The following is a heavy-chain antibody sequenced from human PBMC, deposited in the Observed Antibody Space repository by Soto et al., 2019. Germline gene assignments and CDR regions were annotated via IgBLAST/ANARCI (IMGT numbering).Heavy chain of an antibody. Sequence: SETMSLTCAVYGGNFSGYYWSWIRQPPGKGLEWIGEINHSGSTNYNPSLKSRVTISVDTSKNQFSLKLSSVTAADTAVYYCARGIFTVTIDYWGQGTLVTVSS. CDR2: INHSGST. CDR1: GGNFSGYY. V-gene: IGHV4-34*01. D-gene: IGHD4-17*01. CDR3: ARGIFTVTIDY. J-gene: IGHJ4*02.